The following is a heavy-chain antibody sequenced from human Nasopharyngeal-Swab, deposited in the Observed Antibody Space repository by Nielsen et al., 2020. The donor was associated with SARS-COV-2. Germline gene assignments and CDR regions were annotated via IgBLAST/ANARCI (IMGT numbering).Heavy chain of an antibody. D-gene: IGHD4-11*01. J-gene: IGHJ6*02. CDR1: GFTFSSYA. CDR3: ARSLGEATVTTWTAWHYYYGMDV. V-gene: IGHV3-23*01. CDR2: ISGSGGST. Sequence: GESLKISCAASGFTFSSYAMSWVRQAPGKGLEWVSAISGSGGSTYYADSVKGRFTISRDNAKNSLYLQMNSLRAEDTAVYYCARSLGEATVTTWTAWHYYYGMDVWGQGTTVTVSS.